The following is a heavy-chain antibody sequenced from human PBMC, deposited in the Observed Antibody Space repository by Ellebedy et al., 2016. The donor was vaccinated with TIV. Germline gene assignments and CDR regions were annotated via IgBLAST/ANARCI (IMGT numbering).Heavy chain of an antibody. CDR3: ARRDIVVVPAAIRYYYYYYMDV. CDR1: GGSISSYY. CDR2: IYYSGST. Sequence: SETLSLTXTVSGGSISSYYWSWIRQPPGKGLEWIGYIYYSGSTNYNPSLKSRVTISVDTSKNQFSLKLSSVTAADTAVYYCARRDIVVVPAAIRYYYYYYMDVWGKGTTVTVSS. J-gene: IGHJ6*03. V-gene: IGHV4-59*12. D-gene: IGHD2-2*02.